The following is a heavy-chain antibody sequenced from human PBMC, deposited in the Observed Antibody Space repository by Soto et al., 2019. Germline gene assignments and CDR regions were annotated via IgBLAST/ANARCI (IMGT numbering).Heavy chain of an antibody. D-gene: IGHD1-1*01. V-gene: IGHV4-31*03. CDR1: GASISSGAYY. CDR2: VHYSGTT. J-gene: IGHJ4*02. Sequence: TLSLTCTVSGASISSGAYYWSWIRQHPGKGLEWIGYVHYSGTTYYNPSLKSRITISVDTSRNQFSLKLSSATAADTAVYFCARDASTNWHYFDSWGQGVLVTVSS. CDR3: ARDASTNWHYFDS.